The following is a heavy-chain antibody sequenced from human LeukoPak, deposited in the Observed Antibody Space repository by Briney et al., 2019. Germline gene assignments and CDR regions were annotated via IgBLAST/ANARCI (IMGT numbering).Heavy chain of an antibody. CDR3: ARVPLGYCSSTSCSSYFDY. Sequence: ASETLSLTCTVSGGSISSGDYYWSWIRQPPGKGLEWIGYIYYSGSTYYNPSLKSRVTISVDTSKNQFSLKLSSVTAADTAVYYCARVPLGYCSSTSCSSYFDYWGQGTLVTVSS. CDR1: GGSISSGDYY. CDR2: IYYSGST. V-gene: IGHV4-30-4*08. J-gene: IGHJ4*02. D-gene: IGHD2-2*01.